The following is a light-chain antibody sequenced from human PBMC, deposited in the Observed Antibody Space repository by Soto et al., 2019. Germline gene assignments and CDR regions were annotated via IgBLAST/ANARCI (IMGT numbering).Light chain of an antibody. CDR2: DDR. V-gene: IGLV3-21*02. CDR3: QVWDSSSDHVV. Sequence: SSELTQPPSVSVAPGQTASITCGGTNIASKSVHWYQQKPGQAPVLVVYDDRDRPSGIPERFSGSNSGNTATLTISRVEAGDEADYYCQVWDSSSDHVVFGGGTKLTVL. J-gene: IGLJ2*01. CDR1: NIASKS.